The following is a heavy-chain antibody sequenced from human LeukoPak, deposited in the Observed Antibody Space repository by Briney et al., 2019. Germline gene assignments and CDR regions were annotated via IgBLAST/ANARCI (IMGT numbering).Heavy chain of an antibody. CDR3: ARVTALLRFLAKRFDP. D-gene: IGHD3-3*01. J-gene: IGHJ5*02. Sequence: GASVKVSCKASGYTFTNYYMHWVRQAPGQGLEWMGIINPSGGSTSYAQKFQGRVTMTRDTSTSTVYMELSSLRSEDTAVYYCARVTALLRFLAKRFDPWGQGTLVTVSS. CDR2: INPSGGST. CDR1: GYTFTNYY. V-gene: IGHV1-46*01.